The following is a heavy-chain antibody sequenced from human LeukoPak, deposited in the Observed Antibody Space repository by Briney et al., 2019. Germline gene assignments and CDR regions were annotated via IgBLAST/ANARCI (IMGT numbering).Heavy chain of an antibody. CDR2: IYYSGST. J-gene: IGHJ4*02. V-gene: IGHV4-59*01. D-gene: IGHD3-9*01. CDR1: GGSISSYY. CDR3: ASVNYDILTGYYFDY. Sequence: SETLSLTCTVSGGSISSYYWGWIRQPPGKGLEWIGYIYYSGSTNYNPSLKSRVTISVDTSKNQFSLKLSSVTAADTAVYYCASVNYDILTGYYFDYWGQGTLVTVSS.